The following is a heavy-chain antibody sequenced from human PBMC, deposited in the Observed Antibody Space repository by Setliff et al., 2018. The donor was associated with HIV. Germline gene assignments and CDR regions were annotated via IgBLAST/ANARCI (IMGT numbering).Heavy chain of an antibody. Sequence: PGESLKISCAASGFTFSSYGMHWVRQAPGKGLEWVAFIRYDGTYKYYADSLEGRFTISRDNSKNTLFLQMNSLRTEDTAVYYCAKNFYSSPWSPLDYWGQGTLVTVSS. CDR1: GFTFSSYG. V-gene: IGHV3-30*02. CDR2: IRYDGTYK. D-gene: IGHD6-19*01. J-gene: IGHJ4*02. CDR3: AKNFYSSPWSPLDY.